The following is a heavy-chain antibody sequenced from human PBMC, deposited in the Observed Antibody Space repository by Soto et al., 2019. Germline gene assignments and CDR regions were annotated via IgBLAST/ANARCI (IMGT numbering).Heavy chain of an antibody. CDR3: ARKLKRTYGLDY. V-gene: IGHV3-33*01. J-gene: IGHJ4*02. CDR1: GFTFSSYG. Sequence: GGSLRLSCAASGFTFSSYGMHWVRQAPGKGLEWVAVIWYDGSNKYYADSVKGRFTISRDNSKNTLYLQMNSLRAEDTAVYYCARKLKRTYGLDYWGQGTLVTVSS. D-gene: IGHD3-10*01. CDR2: IWYDGSNK.